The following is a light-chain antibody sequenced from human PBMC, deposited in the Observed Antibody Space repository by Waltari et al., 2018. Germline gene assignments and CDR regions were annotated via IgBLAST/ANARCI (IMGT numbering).Light chain of an antibody. CDR2: DVP. Sequence: QSALTQAASVSGSPGQSITISCTGTSSDVGGYKSVSRYHQHQRKAPKVLIYDVPNRPSGVSNRFSGSKSGNTASLTISGLQAEDEADYYCSAYTRSGTYVFGTGTKVTVL. CDR1: SSDVGGYKS. V-gene: IGLV2-14*03. CDR3: SAYTRSGTYV. J-gene: IGLJ1*01.